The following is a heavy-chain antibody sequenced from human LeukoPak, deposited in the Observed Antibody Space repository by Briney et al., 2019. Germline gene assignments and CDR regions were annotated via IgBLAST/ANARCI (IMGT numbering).Heavy chain of an antibody. D-gene: IGHD3-22*01. CDR2: ISGNGVST. V-gene: IGHV3-23*01. CDR1: EFTFSSYA. CDR3: ARQHDSSTYYYVYYYAMDV. J-gene: IGHJ6*02. Sequence: GGSLRLSCAASEFTFSSYAMSWVRQAPGKGLEWVSAISGNGVSTYYAYSVKGRFTISRDNSQNTLYLQMNSPSAEDTAIYYCARQHDSSTYYYVYYYAMDVWGQGTTVTVSS.